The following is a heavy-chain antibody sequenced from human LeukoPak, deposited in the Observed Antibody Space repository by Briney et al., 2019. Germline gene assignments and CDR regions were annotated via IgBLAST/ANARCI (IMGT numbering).Heavy chain of an antibody. V-gene: IGHV3-23*01. Sequence: GGSLRLSCAASGFTFSSYAMSWVRQAPGKGLEWVSAISGSGGSTYYADSVKGRFTISRDNSKNTLYPQMNSLRAEDTAVYYCATSLSTGTTTYDYWGQGTLVTVSS. J-gene: IGHJ4*02. D-gene: IGHD1-7*01. CDR1: GFTFSSYA. CDR2: ISGSGGST. CDR3: ATSLSTGTTTYDY.